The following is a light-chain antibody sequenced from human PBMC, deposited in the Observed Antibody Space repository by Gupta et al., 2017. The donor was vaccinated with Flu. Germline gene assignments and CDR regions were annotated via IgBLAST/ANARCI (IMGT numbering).Light chain of an antibody. J-gene: IGKJ4*01. Sequence: EIVLTQSPAILSLSPGQRATLSCRASQSVSGTKLAWYQQRPGQAPRLLMYDASTRATGIPDRFSGSGSGTDFTLTIRRLEPDDSALYYCQQYGSSSGLTFGGGTRVEIK. CDR3: QQYGSSSGLT. V-gene: IGKV3-20*01. CDR1: QSVSGTK. CDR2: DAS.